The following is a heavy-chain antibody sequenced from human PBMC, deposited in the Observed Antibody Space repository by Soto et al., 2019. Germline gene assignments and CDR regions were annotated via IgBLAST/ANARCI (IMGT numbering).Heavy chain of an antibody. CDR3: ARGGVSTRTFDY. D-gene: IGHD3-3*01. V-gene: IGHV5-51*01. CDR2: IYPSDSDT. J-gene: IGHJ4*02. CDR1: EYTVAGYW. Sequence: GESLKISWQGSEYTVAGYWIAWVRQMPGKGLELMGIIYPSDSDTRYRPSFQGQVTISADKSISSAYLQWSSLRASDTAMYYCARGGVSTRTFDYWGQGTPVTVSS.